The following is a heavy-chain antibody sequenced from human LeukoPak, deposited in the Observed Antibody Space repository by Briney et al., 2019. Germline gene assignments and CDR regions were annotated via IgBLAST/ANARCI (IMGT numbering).Heavy chain of an antibody. D-gene: IGHD3-9*01. CDR3: TTAPPYDILTGYEVIVDY. V-gene: IGHV3-15*01. J-gene: IGHJ4*02. CDR2: IKSKTDGETT. Sequence: GGSLRLSCAASGFTFSNAWMSWVRQAPGKGLEWVGRIKSKTDGETTDYAAPVKGRFTISRDDSKNTLYLQMNSLKTEDTAVYYCTTAPPYDILTGYEVIVDYWGQGTLVTVSS. CDR1: GFTFSNAW.